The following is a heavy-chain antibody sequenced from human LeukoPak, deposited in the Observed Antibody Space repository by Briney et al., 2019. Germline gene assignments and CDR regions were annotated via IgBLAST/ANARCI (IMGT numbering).Heavy chain of an antibody. D-gene: IGHD3-22*01. J-gene: IGHJ2*01. CDR3: ARRYDSSGYYYVRYFDL. CDR1: GCCITSSSFY. CDR2: IYYSGST. Sequence: SETLSLTRTGSGCCITSSSFYWGWIRQPPGKGLEWIGSIYYSGSTYYNPSLKSRVTISVDTSQNQFSLKLSSVTAADTAVYYCARRYDSSGYYYVRYFDLWGRGTLVTVSS. V-gene: IGHV4-39*01.